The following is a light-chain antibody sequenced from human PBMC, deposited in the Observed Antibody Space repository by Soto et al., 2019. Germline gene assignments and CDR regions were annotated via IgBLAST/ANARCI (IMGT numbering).Light chain of an antibody. CDR2: DVS. CDR3: QQYDEAPI. J-gene: IGKJ4*01. V-gene: IGKV3-20*01. CDR1: QSVSSNY. Sequence: EIVLTQSPDTLSLSPGERASLSCRVSQSVSSNYLAWYQQTPGKATRLLIYDVSTRATGIPDRFRGSGSGTDFTLTISRLEPEDFAVYWCQQYDEAPIFGGGPKVEIK.